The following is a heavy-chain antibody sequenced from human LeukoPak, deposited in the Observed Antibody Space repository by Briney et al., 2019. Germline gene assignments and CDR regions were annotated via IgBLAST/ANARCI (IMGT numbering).Heavy chain of an antibody. J-gene: IGHJ3*02. CDR1: GFTFSDHY. D-gene: IGHD4-17*01. Sequence: GGSLRLSCAASGFTFSDHYMSWVRQAPGKGLEWVSSISGSGGSTQYADSVQGRFAISRDNSKNTLYLQMNNLRVEDTAVYFCARDPNGDYIGTFDMWGRGTMVSVSS. V-gene: IGHV3-23*01. CDR3: ARDPNGDYIGTFDM. CDR2: ISGSGGST.